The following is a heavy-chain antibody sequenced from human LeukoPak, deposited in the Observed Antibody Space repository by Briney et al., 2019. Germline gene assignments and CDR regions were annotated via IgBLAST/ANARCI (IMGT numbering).Heavy chain of an antibody. CDR1: GFSFSMFN. J-gene: IGHJ4*02. CDR2: ISSSSSTT. V-gene: IGHV3-48*01. Sequence: GGSLRLSCVASGFSFSMFNMKWGRQAPGKGLQWVSYISSSSSTTYHADSVKGRFTISSDNAKNSLYLQINSLRAEDTAVYYCARDWSSYAFWLWGQGTLVTVSS. D-gene: IGHD3-3*01. CDR3: ARDWSSYAFWL.